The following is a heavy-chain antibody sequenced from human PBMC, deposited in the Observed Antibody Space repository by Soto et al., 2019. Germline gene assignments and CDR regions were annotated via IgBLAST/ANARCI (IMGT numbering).Heavy chain of an antibody. CDR1: GFTFSSYW. J-gene: IGHJ3*02. CDR3: ARSRYNWNVPPPDDAFDI. V-gene: IGHV3-74*01. Sequence: GGSLRLSCAASGFTFSSYWMHWVRQAPGKGLVWVSRINSDGSSTSYADSVKGRFTISRDNAKNTLYLQMNSLRAEDTAVYYCARSRYNWNVPPPDDAFDIWGQGTMVTVSS. CDR2: INSDGSST. D-gene: IGHD1-1*01.